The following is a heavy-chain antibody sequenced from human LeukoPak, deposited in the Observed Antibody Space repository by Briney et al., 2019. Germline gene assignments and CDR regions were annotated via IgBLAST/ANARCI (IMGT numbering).Heavy chain of an antibody. CDR3: ARHASKYYYDGSGYFRRELDY. V-gene: IGHV4-59*08. D-gene: IGHD3-22*01. CDR1: GGSISSYY. J-gene: IGHJ4*02. CDR2: IYYSGST. Sequence: PSETLSLTCTVSGGSISSYYWSWIRQPPGKGLEWIGYIYYSGSTNYNPSLKSRVTISVDTSKNQFSLKLSSVTAADTAVYYCARHASKYYYDGSGYFRRELDYWGQGTLVTVSS.